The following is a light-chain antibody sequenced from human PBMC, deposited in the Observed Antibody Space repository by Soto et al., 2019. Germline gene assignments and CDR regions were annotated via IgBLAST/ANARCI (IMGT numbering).Light chain of an antibody. CDR2: GAS. J-gene: IGKJ1*01. Sequence: DIQMTQSPSTLSGSVGDRVTITCRASQTISSWLAWYQQKPGKAPKLLIYGASNLESGVPSRFSGSGSGTEFTLTITTLQPDDFATYFCQQYNRNTWSFGPGTKVDI. CDR1: QTISSW. V-gene: IGKV1-5*01. CDR3: QQYNRNTWS.